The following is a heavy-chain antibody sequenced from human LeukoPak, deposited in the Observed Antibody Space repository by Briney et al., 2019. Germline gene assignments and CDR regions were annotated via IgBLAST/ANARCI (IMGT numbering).Heavy chain of an antibody. CDR2: INSASLDI. CDR1: GFTFSSYT. J-gene: IGHJ6*02. D-gene: IGHD2-15*01. V-gene: IGHV3-21*01. Sequence: GGSLRLSCAASGFTFSSYTMSWVRQAPGKGLEWVSSINSASLDIYYADSVKGRFTISRDNAKNSLYLQMNSLRAEDTAVYYCARPGQCSGTTCYYHYYYGMDVWGQGTTVSVSS. CDR3: ARPGQCSGTTCYYHYYYGMDV.